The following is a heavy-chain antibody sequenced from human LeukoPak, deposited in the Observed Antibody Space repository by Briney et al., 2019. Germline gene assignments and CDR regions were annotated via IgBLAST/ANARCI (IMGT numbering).Heavy chain of an antibody. J-gene: IGHJ3*02. V-gene: IGHV4-39*01. CDR2: IYYSGST. Sequence: SETLSLTSTVSGGSVSSGSYYWGWLRQPPGKGLEWIGSIYYSGSTYYNPSLKSRVTISVDTSKNQFSLKLSSVTAADTAVYYCAMRLGNAFDIWGQGTMVTVSS. D-gene: IGHD7-27*01. CDR3: AMRLGNAFDI. CDR1: GGSVSSGSYY.